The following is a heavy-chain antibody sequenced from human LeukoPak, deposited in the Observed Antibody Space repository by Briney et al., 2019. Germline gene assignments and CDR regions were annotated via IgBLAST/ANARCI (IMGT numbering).Heavy chain of an antibody. CDR1: GYTFTGYY. V-gene: IGHV1-2*02. D-gene: IGHD3-3*01. J-gene: IGHJ4*02. Sequence: ASVKVSCKASGYTFTGYYMHWVRQAPGQGLEWMGWINPNSGGTNYAQKFQGRVTMTRDTSISTAYMELSRLRSDDTAVYYCARXPFWSGYYGDYWGQGTLVTVSS. CDR2: INPNSGGT. CDR3: ARXPFWSGYYGDY.